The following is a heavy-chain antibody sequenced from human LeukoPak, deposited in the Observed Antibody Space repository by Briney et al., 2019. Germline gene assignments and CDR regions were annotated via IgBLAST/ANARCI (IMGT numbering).Heavy chain of an antibody. Sequence: PGGSLRLSCAASGFTFSSYSMNRVRQAPGKGLEWVSSISSSSSYIYYADSVKGRFTISRDNAKNSLYLQMSSLRVDDTAVYYCAELSGGWQNDYWGQGTLVTVSP. V-gene: IGHV3-21*01. CDR3: AELSGGWQNDY. D-gene: IGHD6-19*01. CDR1: GFTFSSYS. J-gene: IGHJ4*02. CDR2: ISSSSSYI.